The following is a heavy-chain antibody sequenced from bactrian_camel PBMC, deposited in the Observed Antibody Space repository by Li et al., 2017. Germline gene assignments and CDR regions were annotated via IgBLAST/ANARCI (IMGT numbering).Heavy chain of an antibody. V-gene: IGHV3S67*01. CDR3: AAAFRPCTVLAAGDAAGY. J-gene: IGHJ4*01. D-gene: IGHD6*01. CDR1: GFTFSHYV. Sequence: DVQLVESGGGLVQPGGSLTLSCVASGFTFSHYVMGWFRQAPGKQREAVAAVDPHEGVSLADSVKGRFTASKDDAKNTLTLRMEMLKPEDSGMYFCAAAFRPCTVLAAGDAAGYWGQGTQVTVS. CDR2: VDPHEGV.